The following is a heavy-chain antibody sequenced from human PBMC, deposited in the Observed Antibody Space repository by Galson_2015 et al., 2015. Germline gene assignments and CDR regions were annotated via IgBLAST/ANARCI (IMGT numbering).Heavy chain of an antibody. D-gene: IGHD3-10*01. CDR3: AKGHYYGSGTVGY. CDR2: ISYDGSNK. Sequence: SLRLSCAASGFTFSSYGMHWVRQAPGKGLEWVAVISYDGSNKYYADSVKGRFTISRDNSKNTLYLQMNSLRAEDTAVYYCAKGHYYGSGTVGYWGQGTLVTVSS. V-gene: IGHV3-30*18. J-gene: IGHJ4*02. CDR1: GFTFSSYG.